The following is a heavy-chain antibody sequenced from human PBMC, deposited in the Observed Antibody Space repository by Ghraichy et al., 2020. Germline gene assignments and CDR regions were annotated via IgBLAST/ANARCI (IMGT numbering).Heavy chain of an antibody. V-gene: IGHV4-34*01. CDR3: ARGGAALDYYYYMDV. CDR2: INHSGST. D-gene: IGHD6-6*01. CDR1: GGSFSGYY. J-gene: IGHJ6*03. Sequence: SETLSLTCAVYGGSFSGYYWSWIRQPPGKGLEWIGEINHSGSTNYNPFLKSRVTISVDTSKNQFSLKLSSVTAADTAVYYCARGGAALDYYYYMDVWGKGTTVTVSS.